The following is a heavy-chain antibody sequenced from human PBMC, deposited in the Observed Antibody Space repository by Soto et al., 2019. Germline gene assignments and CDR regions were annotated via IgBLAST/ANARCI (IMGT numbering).Heavy chain of an antibody. J-gene: IGHJ4*02. Sequence: EVQLLESGGGSIQPGGSLRLSCAASGFIFSSYAMGWVRQAPGKGLEWVSAISGSGGHTYYADSVRGRFTVSRDKSKNTLYLQMNSLRAEDTAVYYCARDLSECCTPNYFYGNWGQGTLVTVSS. D-gene: IGHD3-10*01. V-gene: IGHV3-23*01. CDR1: GFIFSSYA. CDR3: ARDLSECCTPNYFYGN. CDR2: ISGSGGHT.